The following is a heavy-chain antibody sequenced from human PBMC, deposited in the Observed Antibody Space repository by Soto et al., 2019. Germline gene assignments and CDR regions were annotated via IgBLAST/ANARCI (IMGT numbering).Heavy chain of an antibody. V-gene: IGHV4-39*07. J-gene: IGHJ4*02. CDR1: GGSISSSSYY. D-gene: IGHD3-16*01. CDR3: AREGGESSDGLYYFDS. CDR2: IYYSGST. Sequence: SETLSLTCTVSGGSISSSSYYWGWIRQPPGKGLEWIGSIYYSGSTYYNPSLKSRVTISVDTSKNQFSLKLSSVTAADTAVYFCAREGGESSDGLYYFDSWGRGSLITVSS.